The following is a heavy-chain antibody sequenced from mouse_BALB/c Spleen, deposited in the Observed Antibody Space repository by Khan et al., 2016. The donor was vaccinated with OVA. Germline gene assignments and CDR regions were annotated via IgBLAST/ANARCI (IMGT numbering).Heavy chain of an antibody. CDR3: SRGRIDD. V-gene: IGHV1-7*01. CDR2: INPSSGYT. Sequence: QVQLQQSGAELAKPGASVKMSCKASGYTFSTYWIHWVKQRPGQGLEWIGYINPSSGYTYYNQRFNDKATLHAAKSSSTASMQQRSLTAEYSAVYYCSRGRIDDWGQGTTLTVSS. D-gene: IGHD1-1*01. CDR1: GYTFSTYW. J-gene: IGHJ2*01.